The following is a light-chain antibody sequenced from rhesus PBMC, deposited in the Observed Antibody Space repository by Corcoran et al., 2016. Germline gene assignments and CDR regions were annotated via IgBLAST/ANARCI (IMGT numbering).Light chain of an antibody. CDR3: QETSNLWT. CDR2: GAS. Sequence: EIVMTQSPATLSLSPGETATISCRTSQSVSSKLAWYQQKPGQAPRLLIYGASSRATGIPERFSGSGLGTDFPLTISGLEPEDFAVYYCQETSNLWTFGQGTKVEI. V-gene: IGKV3-31*02. J-gene: IGKJ1*01. CDR1: QSVSSK.